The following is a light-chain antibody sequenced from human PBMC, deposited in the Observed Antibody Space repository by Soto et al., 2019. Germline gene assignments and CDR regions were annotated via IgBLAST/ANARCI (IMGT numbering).Light chain of an antibody. V-gene: IGKV1D-12*01. CDR2: AAS. CDR1: QGIGTW. J-gene: IGKJ5*01. CDR3: QQANNFPIT. Sequence: DIQMTQSPSSVSASVGDRVTITCRASQGIGTWLAWYQQKPGKAPRLLIYAASSLQSGVPSRFSGSGSGTEFTLTISSLQPEDFAAYYCQQANNFPITFGQGTRLEIK.